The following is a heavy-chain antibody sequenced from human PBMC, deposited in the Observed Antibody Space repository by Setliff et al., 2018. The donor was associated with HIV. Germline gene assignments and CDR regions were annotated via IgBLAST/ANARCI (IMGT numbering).Heavy chain of an antibody. Sequence: PSETLSLTCTVSGGSISSYYWSWIRQSPGKGLEWIGNIYYSGNTNYNPSFKSRVTISVDTSKNQFSLKLSSVTAADTAVYYCARHSITLVVGVPERDDAFDIWGQGTMVTVSS. CDR1: GGSISSYY. J-gene: IGHJ3*02. CDR3: ARHSITLVVGVPERDDAFDI. CDR2: IYYSGNT. V-gene: IGHV4-59*08. D-gene: IGHD3-22*01.